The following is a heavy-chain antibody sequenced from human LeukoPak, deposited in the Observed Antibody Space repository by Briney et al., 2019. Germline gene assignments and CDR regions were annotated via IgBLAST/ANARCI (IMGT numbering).Heavy chain of an antibody. V-gene: IGHV4-39*02. CDR3: ARDHGDYSRSGDAFDI. J-gene: IGHJ3*02. D-gene: IGHD4-17*01. CDR2: IYYSGST. CDR1: GGSISSSSYY. Sequence: SETLSLTCTVSGGSISSSSYYWGWIRQPPGKGLEWIGSIYYSGSTYYNPSLKSRVTISVDTSKNQFSLKLSSVTAADTAVYYCARDHGDYSRSGDAFDIWGQGTMVTVSS.